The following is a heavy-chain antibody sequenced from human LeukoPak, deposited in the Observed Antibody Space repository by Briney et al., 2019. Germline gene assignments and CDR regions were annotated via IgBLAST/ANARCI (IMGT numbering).Heavy chain of an antibody. CDR2: IYHSGST. J-gene: IGHJ5*02. CDR3: ARRIGYSSSWSNWFDP. Sequence: SETLSLTCAVSGYSISSGYYWGWIRQPPGKGLEWIGSIYHSGSTYYNPSLKSRVTISVDTSKNQFPLKLSSVTAADTAVYYCARRIGYSSSWSNWFDPWGQGTLVTVSS. CDR1: GYSISSGYY. D-gene: IGHD6-13*01. V-gene: IGHV4-38-2*01.